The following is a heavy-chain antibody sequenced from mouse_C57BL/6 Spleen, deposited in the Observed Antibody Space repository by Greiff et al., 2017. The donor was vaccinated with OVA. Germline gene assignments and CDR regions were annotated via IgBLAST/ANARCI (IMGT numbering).Heavy chain of an antibody. D-gene: IGHD1-1*01. CDR1: GYTFTSYW. Sequence: QVQLKQPGAELVRPGSSVKLSCKASGYTFTSYWMHWVKQRPIQGLEWIGNIDPSDSETHYNQKFKDKATLTVDKSSSTAYMQLSSLTSEDSAVYYCARKTTVVDYWYFDVWGTGTTVTVSS. V-gene: IGHV1-52*01. CDR2: IDPSDSET. CDR3: ARKTTVVDYWYFDV. J-gene: IGHJ1*03.